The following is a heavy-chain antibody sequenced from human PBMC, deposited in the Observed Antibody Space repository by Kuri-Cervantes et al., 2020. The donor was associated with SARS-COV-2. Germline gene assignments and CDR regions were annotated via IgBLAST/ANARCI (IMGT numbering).Heavy chain of an antibody. Sequence: GGSLRLSCKGSGYSFTSYRIGWVRRMPGKGLEWMGIIYPGDSDTRYSPSFQGQVTISADKSISTAYLQWSSLKASDTAMYYCARRIDYGDWDGMDVWGQGTTVTVSS. CDR3: ARRIDYGDWDGMDV. V-gene: IGHV5-51*01. J-gene: IGHJ6*02. D-gene: IGHD4-17*01. CDR2: IYPGDSDT. CDR1: GYSFTSYR.